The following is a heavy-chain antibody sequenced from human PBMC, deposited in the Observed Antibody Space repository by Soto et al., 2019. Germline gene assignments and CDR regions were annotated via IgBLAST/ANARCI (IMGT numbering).Heavy chain of an antibody. CDR3: AREGGNLNWFDP. V-gene: IGHV3-48*02. CDR1: GFTFSSYS. J-gene: IGHJ5*02. Sequence: EVQLVESGGGLVQPGGSLRLSCAASGFTFSSYSMNWVRQAPGKGLEWVSYISSSSSTIYYADSVKGRFTISTDNAKNSLYLQINRLRDEDTAVYYCAREGGNLNWFDPWGQGTLVTVSS. CDR2: ISSSSSTI. D-gene: IGHD1-26*01.